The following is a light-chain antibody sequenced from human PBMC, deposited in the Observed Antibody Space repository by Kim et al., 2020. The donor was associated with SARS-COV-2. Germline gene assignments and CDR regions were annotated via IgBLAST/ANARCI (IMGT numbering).Light chain of an antibody. J-gene: IGKJ2*01. CDR1: QSIGIY. CDR3: QQYNDWPPGDT. CDR2: GAS. Sequence: EIVMTQSPATLSVSPGERATLSCRASQSIGIYLAWYQQKPGQAPRLLIYGASTRATGVPGRFSGSGSGTEFTLTITSLQSEDFATYYCQQYNDWPPGDTFGQGTKLEI. V-gene: IGKV3-15*01.